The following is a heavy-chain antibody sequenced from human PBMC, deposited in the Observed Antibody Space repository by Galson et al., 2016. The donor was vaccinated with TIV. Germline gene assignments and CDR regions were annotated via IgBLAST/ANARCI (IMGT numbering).Heavy chain of an antibody. D-gene: IGHD3-3*01. Sequence: LSTYGMSVGWIRQPPGKALEWLARIDWDDDKFYNSSLKTRLTISKDISRNQVVLTMTNMDPVDTATYYCARAPISIFGLATSYYYDSWGQGTLVTVSS. CDR2: IDWDDDK. J-gene: IGHJ4*02. CDR3: ARAPISIFGLATSYYYDS. V-gene: IGHV2-70*16. CDR1: LSTYGMS.